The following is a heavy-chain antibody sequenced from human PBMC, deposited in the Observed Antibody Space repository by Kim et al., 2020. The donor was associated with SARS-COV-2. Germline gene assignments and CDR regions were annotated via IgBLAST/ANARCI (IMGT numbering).Heavy chain of an antibody. CDR1: GYTLTELS. Sequence: ASVKVSCKVSGYTLTELSMHWVRQAPGKGLEWMGGFDPEDGETIYAQKFQGRVTMTEDTSTDTAYMELSSLRSEATAVYYCAAMVRGVIILFDYWGQGTLVTVSS. D-gene: IGHD3-10*01. J-gene: IGHJ4*02. CDR3: AAMVRGVIILFDY. V-gene: IGHV1-24*01. CDR2: FDPEDGET.